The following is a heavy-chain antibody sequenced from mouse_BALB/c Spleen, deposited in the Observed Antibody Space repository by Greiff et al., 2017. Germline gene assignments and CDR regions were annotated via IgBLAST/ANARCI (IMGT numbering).Heavy chain of an antibody. D-gene: IGHD1-1*01. CDR2: ISYSGST. CDR3: ARRDTVVATRAIDY. V-gene: IGHV3-2*02. J-gene: IGHJ4*01. Sequence: ESGPGLVKPSQSLSLTCTVTGYSITSDYAWNWIRQFPGNKLEWMGYISYSGSTSYNPSLKSRISITRDTSKNQFFLQLNSVTTEDTSTYYCARRDTVVATRAIDYWGQGTSVTVSS. CDR1: GYSITSDYA.